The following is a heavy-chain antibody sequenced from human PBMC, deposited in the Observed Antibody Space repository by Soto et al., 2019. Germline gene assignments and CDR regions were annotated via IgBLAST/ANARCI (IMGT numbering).Heavy chain of an antibody. V-gene: IGHV3-23*01. Sequence: EVQLLQSGGGLVQPGGSLRLSCAASGFSFSTYAMSWVRQAPGKGLEWVSAISGSGATTFYADSMKGRFTISRDNSRDTLYLQMNSLRAEDTAVYFCAREQCSPLDRYCAGGAVDWVDPWGRGTLVTVSS. CDR1: GFSFSTYA. J-gene: IGHJ5*02. CDR2: ISGSGATT. D-gene: IGHD2-8*02. CDR3: AREQCSPLDRYCAGGAVDWVDP.